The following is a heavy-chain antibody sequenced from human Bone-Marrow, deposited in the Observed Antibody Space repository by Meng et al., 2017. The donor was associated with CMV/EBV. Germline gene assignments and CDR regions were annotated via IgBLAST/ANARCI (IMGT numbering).Heavy chain of an antibody. CDR2: IYWNDDK. CDR1: GFSRSTSRVG. CDR3: AHFMTTVTTGWFDP. J-gene: IGHJ5*02. D-gene: IGHD4-11*01. V-gene: IGHV2-5*01. Sequence: SGFSRSTSRVGVVWIRQPPGKALEWLALIYWNDDKRYRSSLKSRLTITKETSKNQVVLTMTDVDPVDTGTYYCAHFMTTVTTGWFDPWGQGILVTVSS.